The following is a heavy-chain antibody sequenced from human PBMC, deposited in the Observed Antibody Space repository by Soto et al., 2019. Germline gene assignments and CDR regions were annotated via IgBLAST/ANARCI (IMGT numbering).Heavy chain of an antibody. J-gene: IGHJ5*02. CDR1: GYSFTSYW. D-gene: IGHD3-10*01. Sequence: PGESLKISCKGSGYSFTSYWIGWVRQMPGKGLEWMGIIYPGDSDTRYSPSFQGQVTISADKSISTAYLQWSSLKASDTAMYYCARHGRLTMVRDNWFDPWGQGTLVTVSS. CDR3: ARHGRLTMVRDNWFDP. CDR2: IYPGDSDT. V-gene: IGHV5-51*01.